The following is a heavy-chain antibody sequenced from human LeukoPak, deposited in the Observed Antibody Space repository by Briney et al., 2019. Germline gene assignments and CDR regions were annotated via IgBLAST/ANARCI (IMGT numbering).Heavy chain of an antibody. CDR1: GYSISSGYY. Sequence: SETLSLTCTVSGYSISSGYYWGWIRQPPGKGLEWIGSIYHSGCTYYNPSLKSRVTISVDTSKNQFSLKLASVTAADTAIYYCAKGAGGFSYYNWFDPWGQGTLVTVSS. V-gene: IGHV4-38-2*02. CDR3: AKGAGGFSYYNWFDP. J-gene: IGHJ5*02. D-gene: IGHD5-18*01. CDR2: IYHSGCT.